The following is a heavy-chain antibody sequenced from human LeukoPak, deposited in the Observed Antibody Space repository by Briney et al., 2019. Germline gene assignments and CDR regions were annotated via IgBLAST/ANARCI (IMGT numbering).Heavy chain of an antibody. CDR2: ISAYNGNT. J-gene: IGHJ3*02. CDR3: ARERPTPLTYYDILTGYSNDAFDI. Sequence: ASVKVSCKASGYTFTSYGISWVRQAPGQGLEWMGWISAYNGNTNYAQKLQGRVTMTTDTSTSTAYMELRSLRSDDTAVYYCARERPTPLTYYDILTGYSNDAFDIWGQGTMVTVSS. V-gene: IGHV1-18*01. CDR1: GYTFTSYG. D-gene: IGHD3-9*01.